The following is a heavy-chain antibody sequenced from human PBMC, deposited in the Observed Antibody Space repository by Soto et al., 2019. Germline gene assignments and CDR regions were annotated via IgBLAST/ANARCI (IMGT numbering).Heavy chain of an antibody. CDR2: IIPSINSA. J-gene: IGHJ4*01. CDR1: GGTFSNYA. Sequence: ASVKVSCKASGGTFSNYAISWVRQAPGQGLEWMGGIIPSINSASYAQKFQGRATITADESTSTAYMELSRLRSEDTAVYYCAXGDXGDXFDYWG. V-gene: IGHV1-69*13. CDR3: AXGDXGDXFDY. D-gene: IGHD4-17*01.